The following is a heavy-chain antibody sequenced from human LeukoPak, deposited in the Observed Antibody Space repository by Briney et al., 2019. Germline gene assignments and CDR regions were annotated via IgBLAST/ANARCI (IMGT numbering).Heavy chain of an antibody. D-gene: IGHD2-8*01. V-gene: IGHV1-8*02. CDR2: MNPNSGNT. CDR3: GRGRGNGRPENYFDY. Sequence: ASVKVSCKASGYTFTGYYMHWVRQATGQGPEWMGWMNPNSGNTGYVQKFQGRVTMTRNTSIGTAYMELSSLRSDDTAVYYCGRGRGNGRPENYFDYWGQGTLVTVSS. J-gene: IGHJ4*02. CDR1: GYTFTGYY.